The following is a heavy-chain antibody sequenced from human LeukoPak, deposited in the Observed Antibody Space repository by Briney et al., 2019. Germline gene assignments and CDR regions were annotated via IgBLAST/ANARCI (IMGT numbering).Heavy chain of an antibody. V-gene: IGHV1-24*01. CDR2: FDPEDGET. D-gene: IGHD3-16*02. CDR1: GYTLTELS. Sequence: ASVKVSCKVSGYTLTELSMHWVRQAPGKGLEWMGGFDPEDGETIYAQKFQGRVIMTEDTSTDTAYMELSSLRSEDTAVYYCATGPFGGVIVQYWGQGTLVTVSS. J-gene: IGHJ4*02. CDR3: ATGPFGGVIVQY.